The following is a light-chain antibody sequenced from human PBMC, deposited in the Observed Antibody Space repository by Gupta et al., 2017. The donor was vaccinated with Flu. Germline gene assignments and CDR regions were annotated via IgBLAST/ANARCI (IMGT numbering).Light chain of an antibody. Sequence: EVVLTQSPVTLSLSPGERATLSCRATEYISNYLAWYQQKPGQAPRLIIYDASNRATGIPARFSGSGSGTDFTLTISSLHLDDFAVYYCQQRSNWPPLTFGGGTKVEIK. CDR1: EYISNY. V-gene: IGKV3-11*01. J-gene: IGKJ4*01. CDR2: DAS. CDR3: QQRSNWPPLT.